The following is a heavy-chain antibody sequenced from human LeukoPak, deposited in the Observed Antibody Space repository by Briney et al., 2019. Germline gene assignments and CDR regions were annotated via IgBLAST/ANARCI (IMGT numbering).Heavy chain of an antibody. V-gene: IGHV6-1*01. D-gene: IGHD6-13*01. Sequence: SPTLSLTFAISGDSVSSNSGAWNWIRQSPSRGLEWLGRTYYRSKWYNDYAESVKSRINIKPDTSRNQFSLQLNSVTPEDTAVYYCVRDQAGLDYWGQGALVTVSS. CDR2: TYYRSKWYN. J-gene: IGHJ4*02. CDR1: GDSVSSNSGA. CDR3: VRDQAGLDY.